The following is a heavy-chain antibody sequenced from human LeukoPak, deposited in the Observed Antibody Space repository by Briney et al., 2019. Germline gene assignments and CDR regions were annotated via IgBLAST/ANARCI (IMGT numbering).Heavy chain of an antibody. V-gene: IGHV4-34*01. Sequence: SETLSLTCVVYGGSFSGYYWSWIRQPPGKGLEWIGEINHSGSTNYNPSLKSRVTISVDTSKNQFSLKLSSVTAADTAVYYCARGRYSSGWYRWVFDYWGQGTLVTVSS. D-gene: IGHD6-19*01. CDR2: INHSGST. J-gene: IGHJ4*02. CDR1: GGSFSGYY. CDR3: ARGRYSSGWYRWVFDY.